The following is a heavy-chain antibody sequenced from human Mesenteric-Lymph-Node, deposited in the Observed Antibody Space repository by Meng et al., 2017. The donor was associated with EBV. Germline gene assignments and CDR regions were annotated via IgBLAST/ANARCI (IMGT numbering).Heavy chain of an antibody. D-gene: IGHD3-22*01. J-gene: IGHJ4*02. V-gene: IGHV4-4*02. Sequence: QVQLQVSCPRPVKPSGTLLLTCACASGSISSSNWWTWVRQPPGKGLEWIGEIFPTGGTNYNPSLKSRLTISVDKSKNQFSLKLSSVTAADTAVYYCAREGEVGYYESSGYYYWGQGTLVTVSS. CDR1: SGSISSSNW. CDR2: IFPTGGT. CDR3: AREGEVGYYESSGYYY.